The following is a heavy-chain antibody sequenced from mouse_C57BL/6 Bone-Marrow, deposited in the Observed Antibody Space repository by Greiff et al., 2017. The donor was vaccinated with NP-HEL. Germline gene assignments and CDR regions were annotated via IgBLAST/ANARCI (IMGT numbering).Heavy chain of an antibody. D-gene: IGHD1-1*01. Sequence: EVQLVESGGGLVQPKGSLKLSCAASGFSFNTYAMNWVRQAPGKGLEWVARIRSKSNNYATYYADSVKDRFTISRDDSASMLYLQINNLKTADTAMYCCVRPPALYYGSSYDAMDYWGQGTSVTVSS. J-gene: IGHJ4*01. CDR3: VRPPALYYGSSYDAMDY. V-gene: IGHV10-1*01. CDR1: GFSFNTYA. CDR2: IRSKSNNYAT.